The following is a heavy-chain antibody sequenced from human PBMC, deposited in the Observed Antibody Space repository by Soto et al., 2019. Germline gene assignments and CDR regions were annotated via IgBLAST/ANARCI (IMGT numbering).Heavy chain of an antibody. V-gene: IGHV3-23*01. CDR3: AKGTGSSSLYYFDY. D-gene: IGHD6-13*01. CDR1: GFTFSNYA. CDR2: LTSGGST. J-gene: IGHJ4*02. Sequence: AGGSLRLSCAASGFTFSNYAMNWVRQAPGKGLEWVSVLTSGGSTYYADSVKGRFTISRDNSKNTLYLQMHSLRAEDTAIYYCAKGTGSSSLYYFDYWGQGTLVTVSS.